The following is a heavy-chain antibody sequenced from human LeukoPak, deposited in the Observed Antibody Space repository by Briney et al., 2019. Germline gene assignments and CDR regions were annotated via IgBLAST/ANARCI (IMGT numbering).Heavy chain of an antibody. J-gene: IGHJ4*02. V-gene: IGHV3-48*04. Sequence: GGSLRLSCAASGFTFSSFTMNWVRQAPGKGLEWVSYISHSDSTTSYSDSVRGRFTISRDNAKNSLFLQMNSLSADDTAVYYCTRDLQGSRYYTVFDWGQGTLVTVSS. CDR3: TRDLQGSRYYTVFD. CDR2: ISHSDSTT. CDR1: GFTFSSFT. D-gene: IGHD3-3*01.